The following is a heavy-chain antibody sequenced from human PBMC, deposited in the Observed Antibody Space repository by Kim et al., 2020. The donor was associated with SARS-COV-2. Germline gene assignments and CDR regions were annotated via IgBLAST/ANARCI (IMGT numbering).Heavy chain of an antibody. CDR2: ITHSGSA. CDR3: ARGGGGSNQPYYLDS. D-gene: IGHD5-12*01. Sequence: SETLSLTCAVYGGSFSDYFWTWIRQPPGKGLEYIGEITHSGSANHNPSLKSRGTLSVDTSKNQFSLRLTSMTAADTAAYYCARGGGGSNQPYYLDSWSQG. CDR1: GGSFSDYF. J-gene: IGHJ4*02. V-gene: IGHV4-34*01.